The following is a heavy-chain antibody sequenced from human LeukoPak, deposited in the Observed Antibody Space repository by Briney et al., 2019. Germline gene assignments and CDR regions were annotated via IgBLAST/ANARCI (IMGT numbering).Heavy chain of an antibody. CDR2: ISAYNSNT. Sequence: ASVKVSCKASGYTFTSYGISWVRQAPGQGLEWMGWISAYNSNTNHAQKLQGRVTMTTDTSTSTAYMELRSLRSDDTAVYYCARTRGYSYGYVLYFDYWGQGTLVTVSS. D-gene: IGHD5-18*01. J-gene: IGHJ4*02. CDR3: ARTRGYSYGYVLYFDY. V-gene: IGHV1-18*01. CDR1: GYTFTSYG.